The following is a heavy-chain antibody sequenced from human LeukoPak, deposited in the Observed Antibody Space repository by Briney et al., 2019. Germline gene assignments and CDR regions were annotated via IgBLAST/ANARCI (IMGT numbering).Heavy chain of an antibody. J-gene: IGHJ4*02. D-gene: IGHD3-10*01. CDR1: GFTFSSYA. CDR2: ISGSGGST. V-gene: IGHV3-23*01. CDR3: AKAPLLWFGELLNYFDY. Sequence: GGSLRLSCAASGFTFSSYAMSWVRQAPGKGLEWVSAISGSGGSTYYADSVKGPFTISRDNSKNTLYLQMNSLRAEDTAVYYCAKAPLLWFGELLNYFDYWGQGTLVTVSS.